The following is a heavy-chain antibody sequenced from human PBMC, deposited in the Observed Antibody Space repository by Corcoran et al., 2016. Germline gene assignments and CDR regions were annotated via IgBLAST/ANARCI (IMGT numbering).Heavy chain of an antibody. V-gene: IGHV4-39*07. CDR1: GGSITSTNYH. D-gene: IGHD3-22*01. CDR3: AREPGY. Sequence: QLQLQESGPGLVQPSETMSLTCTVSGGSITSTNYHWDWYRQPPGKGLEWIASIHYSGSTHYSPSLDSRVTISVDTSNNQFSLKLTSVTAADTALDHCAREPGYWGQGTLVTVAS. CDR2: IHYSGST. J-gene: IGHJ4*02.